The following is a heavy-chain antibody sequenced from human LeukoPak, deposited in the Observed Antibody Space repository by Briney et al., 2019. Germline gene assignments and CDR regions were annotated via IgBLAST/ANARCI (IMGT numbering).Heavy chain of an antibody. V-gene: IGHV3-74*01. Sequence: PGGSLRLSCVGSGFAFSRYWIHWVRQTPGKGLVWVSRINGDGSATGYADSVKGRFTISRDNAKNTAYLQMNSLKTEDTAVYYCTRHIPQGAVTTDYYYYYMDVWGKGTTATVSS. J-gene: IGHJ6*03. CDR3: TRHIPQGAVTTDYYYYYMDV. D-gene: IGHD4-17*01. CDR1: GFAFSRYW. CDR2: INGDGSAT.